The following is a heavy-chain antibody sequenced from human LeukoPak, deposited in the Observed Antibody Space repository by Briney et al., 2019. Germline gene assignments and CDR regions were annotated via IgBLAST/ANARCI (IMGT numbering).Heavy chain of an antibody. D-gene: IGHD3-3*01. V-gene: IGHV5-51*01. CDR3: ARVGSVTNFGVVSYYFDY. CDR2: IYPGDSDT. CDR1: GYSFTSYW. Sequence: PGESLKISCKGSGYSFTSYWIGWVRQMPGKGLEWMGIIYPGDSDTRYSPSFQGQVTISADKSISTAYLQWSSLKASDTAIYYCARVGSVTNFGVVSYYFDYWGQGTLVTVSS. J-gene: IGHJ4*02.